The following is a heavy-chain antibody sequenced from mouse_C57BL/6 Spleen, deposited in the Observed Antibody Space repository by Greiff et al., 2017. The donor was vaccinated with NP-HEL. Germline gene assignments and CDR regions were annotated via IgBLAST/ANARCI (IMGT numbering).Heavy chain of an antibody. CDR3: VRHGDGDFDY. CDR1: GFSFNTYA. D-gene: IGHD3-3*01. V-gene: IGHV10-1*01. Sequence: EVQLVESGGGLVQPKGSLKLSCAASGFSFNTYAMNWVRQAPGKGLEWVARIRSKSNNYATYYADSVKDRFTISRDDSESMLYLQMNNLKTEDTAMYYCVRHGDGDFDYWGKGTTLTVSS. J-gene: IGHJ2*01. CDR2: IRSKSNNYAT.